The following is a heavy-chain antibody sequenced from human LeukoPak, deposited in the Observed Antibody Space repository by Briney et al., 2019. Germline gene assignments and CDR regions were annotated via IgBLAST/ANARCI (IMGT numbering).Heavy chain of an antibody. D-gene: IGHD3-22*01. CDR2: ISSSGSTI. CDR3: ARGGNYYDSSGYPNEFGY. V-gene: IGHV3-11*01. Sequence: GGSLRLSCAASGFTFSDYYMSWVRQAPGKGLEWVSYISSSGSTIYYADSVKGRFTISRDNAKNSLYLQMNSLRAEDTAVYYCARGGNYYDSSGYPNEFGYLGQGTLVTVSS. CDR1: GFTFSDYY. J-gene: IGHJ4*02.